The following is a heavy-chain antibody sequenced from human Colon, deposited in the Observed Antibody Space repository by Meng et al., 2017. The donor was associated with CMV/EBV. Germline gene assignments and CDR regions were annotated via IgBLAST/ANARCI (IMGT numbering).Heavy chain of an antibody. Sequence: SVKVSCKASGGSFSDFAISWVRQAPGQGLAWMGGVIPIIGMTNYAQNFQGRVTITADKSTNTAYMELGSLPSEDTAVYFCARDLDSTTVVIRGFDSWGQGTLVTVSS. CDR1: GGSFSDFA. D-gene: IGHD4-23*01. J-gene: IGHJ4*02. V-gene: IGHV1-69*10. CDR3: ARDLDSTTVVIRGFDS. CDR2: VIPIIGMT.